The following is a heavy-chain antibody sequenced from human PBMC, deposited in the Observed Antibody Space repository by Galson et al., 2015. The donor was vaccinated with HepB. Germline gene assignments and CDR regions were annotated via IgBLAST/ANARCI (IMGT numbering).Heavy chain of an antibody. CDR3: ARGGRIVGPYYFDY. CDR2: IWYDGSNK. V-gene: IGHV3-33*01. J-gene: IGHJ4*02. CDR1: GFTFSNYD. Sequence: SLRLSCAASGFTFSNYDMHWVRQAPGKGLEWVAVIWYDGSNKYYADSVKGRFTISRDNSKNTLYLQMNSLRAEDTSMYYCARGGRIVGPYYFDYWGQGTLVTVSS. D-gene: IGHD2-21*01.